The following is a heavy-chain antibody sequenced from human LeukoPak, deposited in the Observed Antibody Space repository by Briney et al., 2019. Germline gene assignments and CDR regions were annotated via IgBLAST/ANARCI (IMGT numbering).Heavy chain of an antibody. V-gene: IGHV3-23*01. CDR3: AKFKTVGRYSSGWYYFDY. CDR2: ISGSGGST. J-gene: IGHJ4*02. CDR1: GFTFSSYA. D-gene: IGHD6-19*01. Sequence: HPGGSLRLSCAASGFTFSSYAMSWVRQAPGKGLEWVSAISGSGGSTYYADSVKGRFTISRDNSKKTLYLQMNRLRAEDTAVYYCAKFKTVGRYSSGWYYFDYWGQGTLVTVSS.